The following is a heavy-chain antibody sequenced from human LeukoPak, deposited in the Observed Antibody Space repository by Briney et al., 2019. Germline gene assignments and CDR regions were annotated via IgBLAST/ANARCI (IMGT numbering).Heavy chain of an antibody. CDR3: ARYGSGWHNFDC. CDR1: GFTFSSYW. Sequence: GGSLRLSCAASGFTFSSYWMSWVRQAPGKGLEWVANIKPDGSVKDYEDSVKGRFTISRDNAKNSLYLQVNSLRAEDTAVYYCARYGSGWHNFDCWGQGTLVTVSS. D-gene: IGHD6-19*01. V-gene: IGHV3-7*05. CDR2: IKPDGSVK. J-gene: IGHJ4*02.